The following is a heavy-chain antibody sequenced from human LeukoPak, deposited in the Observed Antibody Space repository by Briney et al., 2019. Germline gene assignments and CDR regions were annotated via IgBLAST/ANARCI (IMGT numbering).Heavy chain of an antibody. D-gene: IGHD6-19*01. CDR3: ARDQIEVAVNQYYYQYGMDV. CDR2: ISSSSSYI. CDR1: GFTFSSYS. Sequence: PGGSLRLSCAASGFTFSSYSMNWVRQAPGKGLEWVTSISSSSSYIYYADSLKGRFTISRDNAKNSLYLRMNSLRAEDTAVYYCARDQIEVAVNQYYYQYGMDVWGQGTTVTVSS. V-gene: IGHV3-21*01. J-gene: IGHJ6*02.